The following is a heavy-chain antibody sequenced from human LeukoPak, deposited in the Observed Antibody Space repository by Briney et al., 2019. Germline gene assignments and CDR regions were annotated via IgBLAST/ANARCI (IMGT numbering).Heavy chain of an antibody. CDR2: INSDGSST. CDR1: GFTFSSYA. D-gene: IGHD1-26*01. Sequence: PGGSLRLSCAASGFTFSSYAMHWVRQAPGKGLVWVSRINSDGSSTSYADSVKGRFTISRDNAKNTLYLQMNSLRAEDTAVYYCARDLIVGAVYYYYGMDVWGQGTTVTVSS. V-gene: IGHV3-74*01. J-gene: IGHJ6*02. CDR3: ARDLIVGAVYYYYGMDV.